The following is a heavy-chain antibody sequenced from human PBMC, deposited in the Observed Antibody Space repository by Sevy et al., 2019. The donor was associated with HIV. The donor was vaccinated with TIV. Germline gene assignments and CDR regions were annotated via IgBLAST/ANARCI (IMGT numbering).Heavy chain of an antibody. Sequence: GGSLRLSCTASGFTFGDYAMSWFRQAPGRGLEWVGFIRSKTYGETTEYAASGKGRFTVSRDDSKSVVYLQMNSLKTEDTAVYYCTRRASRVYGDHLNLYWGQGTLVTVSS. J-gene: IGHJ4*02. CDR3: TRRASRVYGDHLNLY. V-gene: IGHV3-49*03. D-gene: IGHD2-21*02. CDR1: GFTFGDYA. CDR2: IRSKTYGETT.